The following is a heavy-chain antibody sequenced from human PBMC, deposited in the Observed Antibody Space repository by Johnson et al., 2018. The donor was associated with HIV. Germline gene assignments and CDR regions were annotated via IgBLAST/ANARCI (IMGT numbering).Heavy chain of an antibody. CDR2: IYSGGRT. CDR3: ARARAGAFDI. Sequence: MLLVESGGGLVQPGGSLRLSCVASGFSVSSDYMSWVRQAPGKGLEWVSLIYSGGRTYYADSVKGRFTISRDNSKNTLYLQMNNLRAEDTAIFYCARARAGAFDIWGKGTMVTVSS. D-gene: IGHD6-19*01. CDR1: GFSVSSDY. J-gene: IGHJ3*02. V-gene: IGHV3-66*02.